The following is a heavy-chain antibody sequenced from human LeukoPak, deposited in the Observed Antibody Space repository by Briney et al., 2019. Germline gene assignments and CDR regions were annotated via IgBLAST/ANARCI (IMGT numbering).Heavy chain of an antibody. V-gene: IGHV1-18*04. CDR2: ISAYNGNT. CDR3: ARDGYCSGGSCYQTGYYYFDY. D-gene: IGHD2-15*01. CDR1: GYSFTSYW. Sequence: GESLKISCKGSGYSFTSYWISWVRQAPGQGLEWMGWISAYNGNTNYAQKLQGRVTMTTDTSTSTAYMELRSLRSDDTAVYYCARDGYCSGGSCYQTGYYYFDYWGQGTLVTVSS. J-gene: IGHJ4*02.